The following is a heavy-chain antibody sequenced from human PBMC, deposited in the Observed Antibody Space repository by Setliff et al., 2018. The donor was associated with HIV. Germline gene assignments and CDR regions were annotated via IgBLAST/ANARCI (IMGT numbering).Heavy chain of an antibody. CDR1: GFTFSDHY. V-gene: IGHV3-72*01. CDR3: ARAAAGLDI. Sequence: GGSLRLSCAASGFTFSDHYMDWVRQAPGKGLEWVGRSRNKANSYTTAYAASVKGRFTISRDDSKNSLYLQMNSLNTEDTAVYYCARAAAGLDIWSQGIRVTVSS. J-gene: IGHJ4*02. CDR2: SRNKANSYTT.